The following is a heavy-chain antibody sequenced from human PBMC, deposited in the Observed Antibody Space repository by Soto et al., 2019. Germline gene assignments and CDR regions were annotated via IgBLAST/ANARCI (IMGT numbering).Heavy chain of an antibody. CDR2: ISGYNGNT. Sequence: QAQLLQSGGEVKKPGASVKVSCNSSDHTFTYYGINWVRRAPGQGLEWMGWISGYNGNTKYAQKFQDRVTMSADTTTRTAHMEMRSQTSDDTAVYFCAATGGLYFGLDLWGQGTTVTVSS. J-gene: IGHJ6*02. CDR3: AATGGLYFGLDL. CDR1: DHTFTYYG. D-gene: IGHD2-8*02. V-gene: IGHV1-18*01.